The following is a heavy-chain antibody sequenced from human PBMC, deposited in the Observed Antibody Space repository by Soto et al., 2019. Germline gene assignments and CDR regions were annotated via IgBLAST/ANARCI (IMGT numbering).Heavy chain of an antibody. CDR2: YDLEKGET. Sequence: ASVKVSCKVSGYSLTELSIHWVRQAPGEGLEWMGCYDLEKGETIYAKKFQGRVTMTEDSPADTPYMKLRSLRSEDTAVYYCAIEFRRRNQFDLGGQGNMVTVS. CDR3: AIEFRRRNQFDL. V-gene: IGHV1-24*01. CDR1: GYSLTELS. J-gene: IGHJ5*02.